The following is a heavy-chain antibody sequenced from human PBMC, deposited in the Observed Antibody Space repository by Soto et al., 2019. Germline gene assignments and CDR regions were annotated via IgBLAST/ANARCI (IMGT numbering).Heavy chain of an antibody. Sequence: PSETLSLTCTVSGGSVNSVSYSWVWVRQPPGKGLEWIGSIFYSGTTQYHPSLDGRVTISVETSKNQFSLELRAVTAADTSVYYCTRATSGSFGNWFDPWGQGLLVTVSS. J-gene: IGHJ5*02. CDR3: TRATSGSFGNWFDP. CDR1: GGSVNSVSYS. D-gene: IGHD3-10*01. V-gene: IGHV4-39*07. CDR2: IFYSGTT.